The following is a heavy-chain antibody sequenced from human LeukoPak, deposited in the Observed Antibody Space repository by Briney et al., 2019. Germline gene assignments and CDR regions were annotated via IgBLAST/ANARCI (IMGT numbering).Heavy chain of an antibody. J-gene: IGHJ4*02. V-gene: IGHV1-69*13. Sequence: SVKVSCKASGGTFSSYAISWVRQAPGQGLEWMGGIIPIFGTANYAQKFQGRVTITADESTSTAYMELSSLRSEDTAVYYCARFGAYYDSSGRQHYWGQGTLVTVSS. CDR3: ARFGAYYDSSGRQHY. CDR2: IIPIFGTA. CDR1: GGTFSSYA. D-gene: IGHD3-22*01.